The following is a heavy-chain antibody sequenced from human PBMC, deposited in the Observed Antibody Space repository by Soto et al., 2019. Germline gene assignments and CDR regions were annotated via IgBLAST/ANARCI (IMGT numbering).Heavy chain of an antibody. D-gene: IGHD3-16*01. CDR1: GFTFSNAW. V-gene: IGHV3-15*01. Sequence: GGSLRLSCAASGFTFSNAWMSWVRQAQGKGLEWVGSIKSKTAGGTTEYAAPVKGRFTISGDDSANTLYLKLNSLKTEDTAVYYCLGRSMTFDCSRHGTLVTVPS. CDR2: IKSKTAGGTT. CDR3: LGRSMTFDC. J-gene: IGHJ4*01.